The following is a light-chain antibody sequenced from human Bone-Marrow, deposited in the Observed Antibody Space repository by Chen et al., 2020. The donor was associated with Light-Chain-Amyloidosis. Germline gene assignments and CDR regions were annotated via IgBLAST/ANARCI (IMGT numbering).Light chain of an antibody. CDR2: RDT. CDR1: DLPRKY. V-gene: IGLV3-25*03. Sequence: SYELTQPPSVSVSPGQTPRITCSGDDLPRKYAYWYQQKPGQAPVLVIHRDTERPSGISERFSGSSSGTTATLTISGVQAEDEADYHCQSADSSGTYEVIFGGGTKLTVL. CDR3: QSADSSGTYEVI. J-gene: IGLJ2*01.